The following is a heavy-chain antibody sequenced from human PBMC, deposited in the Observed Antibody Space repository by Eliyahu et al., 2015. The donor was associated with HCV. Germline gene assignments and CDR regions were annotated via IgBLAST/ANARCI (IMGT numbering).Heavy chain of an antibody. J-gene: IGHJ6*02. CDR3: ARALVRGVIPRNYYYYGMDV. V-gene: IGHV4-34*01. Sequence: QVQLQQWGAGLLKPSETLSLTCAVYGGSFSGYYWSWIRQPPGKGLEWIGEINHSGSTNYNPSLKSRVTISVDTSKNQFSLKLSSVTAADTAVYYCARALVRGVIPRNYYYYGMDVWGQGTTVTVSS. CDR1: GGSFSGYY. CDR2: INHSGST. D-gene: IGHD3-10*01.